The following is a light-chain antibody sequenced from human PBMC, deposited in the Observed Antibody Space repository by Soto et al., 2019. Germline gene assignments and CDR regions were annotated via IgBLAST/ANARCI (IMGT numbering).Light chain of an antibody. Sequence: DIQMTQSPSSLSASVGDRVTITCRASQGISNYLAWYQQKPGKVPKLLIYAASTLQSGVPSRFSGSGSGTDFTLTISSLQPEDVATYYCQKYNSAPQATFGQGTKVEIK. CDR2: AAS. CDR1: QGISNY. J-gene: IGKJ1*01. CDR3: QKYNSAPQAT. V-gene: IGKV1-27*01.